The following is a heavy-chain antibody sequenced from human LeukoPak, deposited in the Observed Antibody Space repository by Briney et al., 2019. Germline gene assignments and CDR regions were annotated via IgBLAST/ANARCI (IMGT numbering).Heavy chain of an antibody. CDR2: ISAYNGNT. Sequence: ASVKVSCKASGYTFTSYGISWVRQAPGQGLEWMGWISAYNGNTNYAQKLQGRVTMTTDTSTSTAYMELRSLRSDDTAVYYCARGDDFWSGYYPNNWFDPWGQGTLVTVSS. D-gene: IGHD3-3*01. CDR3: ARGDDFWSGYYPNNWFDP. J-gene: IGHJ5*02. CDR1: GYTFTSYG. V-gene: IGHV1-18*01.